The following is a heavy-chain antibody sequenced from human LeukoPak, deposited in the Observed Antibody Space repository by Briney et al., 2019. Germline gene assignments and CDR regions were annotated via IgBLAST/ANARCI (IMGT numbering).Heavy chain of an antibody. CDR1: GFTFSSFA. Sequence: EPGGSLRLSCAASGFTFSSFAMNWVRQAPGKGLEWVSAISGSGGSTYYADSVKGRLTISRDNSKNTLYLQLSSLRAEDTALYYCAKSPRNCGGDCRHLFDYWGQGTLVTVSS. V-gene: IGHV3-23*01. CDR2: ISGSGGST. J-gene: IGHJ4*02. D-gene: IGHD2-21*02. CDR3: AKSPRNCGGDCRHLFDY.